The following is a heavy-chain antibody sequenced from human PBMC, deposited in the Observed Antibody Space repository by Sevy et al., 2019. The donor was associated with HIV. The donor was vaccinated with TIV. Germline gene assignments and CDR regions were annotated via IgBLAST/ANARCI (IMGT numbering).Heavy chain of an antibody. Sequence: ASVKVSCKASGYTFTSYYMHWVRQAPGQGLEWMGIINPSGGSTSYAQKFQGRVTMTRDTSTSTVYMELSSLRSEDTAVYYCARGVTMARGQGAPRAGVATVRVPVDPWGQGTLVTVSS. CDR1: GYTFTSYY. D-gene: IGHD3-10*01. CDR3: ARGVTMARGQGAPRAGVATVRVPVDP. J-gene: IGHJ5*02. V-gene: IGHV1-46*01. CDR2: INPSGGST.